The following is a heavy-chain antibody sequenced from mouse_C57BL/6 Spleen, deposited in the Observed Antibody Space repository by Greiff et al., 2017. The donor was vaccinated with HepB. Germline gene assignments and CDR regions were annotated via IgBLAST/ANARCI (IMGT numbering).Heavy chain of an antibody. V-gene: IGHV14-2*01. J-gene: IGHJ2*01. D-gene: IGHD1-1*01. CDR2: IDPGDGDT. CDR1: GFNIKDYY. Sequence: EVQLQQSGAELVKPGASVKLSCTASGFNIKDYYMHWVKQRTEQGLEWIGRIDPGDGDTKYAPKFQGKATITADTSSNTAYLQLSSLTSEDTAVYYCARDDTTVLNFDYWGQGTTLTVSS. CDR3: ARDDTTVLNFDY.